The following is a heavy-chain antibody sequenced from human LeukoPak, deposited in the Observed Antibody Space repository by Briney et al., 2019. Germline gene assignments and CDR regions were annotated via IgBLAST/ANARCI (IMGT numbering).Heavy chain of an antibody. CDR1: GFTFSDYY. J-gene: IGHJ6*02. CDR3: ARDLPPYYSSGWYEALYYYYGMDV. V-gene: IGHV3-7*01. Sequence: GGSLRLSCAASGFTFSDYYMSWVRQAPGKGLEWVANIKQDGSEKYYVDSVKGRFTISRDNAKNSLYLQMNSLRAEDTAVYYCARDLPPYYSSGWYEALYYYYGMDVWGQGTTVTVSS. CDR2: IKQDGSEK. D-gene: IGHD6-19*01.